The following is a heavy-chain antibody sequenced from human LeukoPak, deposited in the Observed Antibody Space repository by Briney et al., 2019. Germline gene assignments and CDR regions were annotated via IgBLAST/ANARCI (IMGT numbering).Heavy chain of an antibody. CDR2: ITSSSSYI. J-gene: IGHJ4*02. CDR1: GFTFSSFT. CDR3: ARGRIVLTGYYGYKTFDY. Sequence: TGGSLRLSCAASGFTFSSFTMNWVRQAPGKGLEWVSSITSSSSYIYYADSVKGRFTISRDNAKNSLYLQMNSLRAEDTAVYYCARGRIVLTGYYGYKTFDYWGQGTLVTVSS. V-gene: IGHV3-21*01. D-gene: IGHD3-9*01.